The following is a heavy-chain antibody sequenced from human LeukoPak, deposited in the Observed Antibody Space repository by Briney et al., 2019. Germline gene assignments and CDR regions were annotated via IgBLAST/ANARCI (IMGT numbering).Heavy chain of an antibody. CDR3: ARLTLTGETLGWFDP. Sequence: SGPTLVNPTQTLTLTCTFSGFSLSTSGMCVSWIRQPPGKALEWLARIDWDDDKYYSTSLKTRLTISKDISKNQVVLTMTNMDPVDTATYYCARLTLTGETLGWFDPWGQGTLVTVSS. CDR2: IDWDDDK. D-gene: IGHD7-27*01. CDR1: GFSLSTSGMC. J-gene: IGHJ5*02. V-gene: IGHV2-70*11.